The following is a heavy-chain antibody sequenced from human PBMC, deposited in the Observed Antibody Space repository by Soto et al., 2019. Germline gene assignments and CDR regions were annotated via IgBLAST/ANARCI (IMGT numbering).Heavy chain of an antibody. Sequence: GGSLRLSCAASGFTFSNYAMSWVRQAPGKGLEWVSAASSSGGGTYYADSVRGRFTISRDNSRNTLDLQMNRLRAEDTAVYYCAKGVPRIQLWSGDYDMDVWGQGTTVTVSS. CDR3: AKGVPRIQLWSGDYDMDV. J-gene: IGHJ6*02. D-gene: IGHD5-18*01. CDR1: GFTFSNYA. V-gene: IGHV3-23*01. CDR2: ASSSGGGT.